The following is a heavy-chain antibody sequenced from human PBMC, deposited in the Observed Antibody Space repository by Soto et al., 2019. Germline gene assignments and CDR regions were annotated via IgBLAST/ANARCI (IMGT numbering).Heavy chain of an antibody. J-gene: IGHJ3*02. D-gene: IGHD2-15*01. V-gene: IGHV4-61*01. CDR3: ARGSGPSGAFDI. CDR1: GGSVSSGSYY. CDR2: IYYSGST. Sequence: QVQLQESGPGLVKPSETLSLTCTVSGGSVSSGSYYWSWIRQPPGKGPEWIGDIYYSGSTNYNPSPKSRVTGSVDTTTNQSSLKLSSVTAAYTAVYCCARGSGPSGAFDICGQGTMVTVSS.